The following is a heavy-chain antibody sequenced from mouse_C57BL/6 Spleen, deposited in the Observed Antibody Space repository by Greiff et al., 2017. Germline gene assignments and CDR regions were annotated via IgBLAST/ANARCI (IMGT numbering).Heavy chain of an antibody. D-gene: IGHD4-1*01. J-gene: IGHJ2*01. Sequence: VQLQQSGPELVQPGASVKIPCTASGYTFTDYNMDWVKQSPGKSLEWIGDINPNNGGTISNQKFKGKATLTVDKSSSTAYMDLRSLTSEDTAVYYCARGGDWDLYYFDYWGQGTTLTVSS. CDR1: GYTFTDYN. CDR3: ARGGDWDLYYFDY. V-gene: IGHV1-18*01. CDR2: INPNNGGT.